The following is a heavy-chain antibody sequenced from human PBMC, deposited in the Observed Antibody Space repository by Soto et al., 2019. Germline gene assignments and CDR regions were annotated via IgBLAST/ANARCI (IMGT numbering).Heavy chain of an antibody. V-gene: IGHV5-10-1*01. J-gene: IGHJ6*02. Sequence: PGESLTISCKGSGYSFTSYWISWVRQMPGKGLEWMGRIDPSDSYTNYSPSFQGHVTISADKSISTPYLQWSSLKASDTAMYYCARSSPVSSSWFYYYYCGIDVWGQGTTVTVSS. CDR1: GYSFTSYW. CDR2: IDPSDSYT. CDR3: ARSSPVSSSWFYYYYCGIDV. D-gene: IGHD6-13*01.